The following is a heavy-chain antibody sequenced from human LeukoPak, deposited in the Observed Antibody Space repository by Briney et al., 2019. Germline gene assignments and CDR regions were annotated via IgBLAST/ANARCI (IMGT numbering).Heavy chain of an antibody. V-gene: IGHV4-30-4*08. CDR2: IYYSGSI. CDR1: GGSISSGDYY. Sequence: SETLSLTCTVSGGSISSGDYYWSWIRQPPGKGLEWIGYIYYSGSIYYNLSLKSRVTISVDTSKNQFSLKLSSVTAADTAVYYCASGSSAGYSSSWYTAFDIWGQGTMVTVSS. J-gene: IGHJ3*02. D-gene: IGHD6-13*01. CDR3: ASGSSAGYSSSWYTAFDI.